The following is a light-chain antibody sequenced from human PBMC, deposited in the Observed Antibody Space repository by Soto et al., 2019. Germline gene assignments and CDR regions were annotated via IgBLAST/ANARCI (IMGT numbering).Light chain of an antibody. CDR1: QSISSW. J-gene: IGKJ3*01. Sequence: DIQMTQSPSTLSASVGDRVTITCRASQSISSWLAWYQQKPGKAPKVLIYDASSLESGVPSRFSGSGSGTEFTLTISSLQPDDFATYYCQQYNNWPPVTFGPGTKVDIK. V-gene: IGKV1-5*01. CDR2: DAS. CDR3: QQYNNWPPVT.